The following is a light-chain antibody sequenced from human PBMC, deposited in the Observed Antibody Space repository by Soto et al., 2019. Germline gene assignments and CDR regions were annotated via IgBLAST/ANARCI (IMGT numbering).Light chain of an antibody. CDR3: QQYDNLPLT. J-gene: IGKJ4*01. V-gene: IGKV1-33*01. Sequence: DIQMTQSPSSLSASVGDRVTITCRASQSISTYLNWYQQKPGKAPNLLIYVASNLETGVPSRFSGSGSGTDFTFTISSLQPEDIATYYCQQYDNLPLTFGGGTKVDIK. CDR2: VAS. CDR1: QSISTY.